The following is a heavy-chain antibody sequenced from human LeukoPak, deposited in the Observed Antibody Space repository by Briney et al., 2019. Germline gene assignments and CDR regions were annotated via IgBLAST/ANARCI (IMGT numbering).Heavy chain of an antibody. J-gene: IGHJ4*02. CDR3: ARGPEGSYYGFDY. CDR2: IYPADSDT. CDR1: GYSFSNYW. D-gene: IGHD3-10*01. Sequence: GESLEISCKVSGYSFSNYWIGWVRQMPGKGLEWMGVIYPADSDTRYSPSFQGQVTISADKSISTAYLQWSSLKASDTAMYYCARGPEGSYYGFDYWGQGTLVTVSS. V-gene: IGHV5-51*01.